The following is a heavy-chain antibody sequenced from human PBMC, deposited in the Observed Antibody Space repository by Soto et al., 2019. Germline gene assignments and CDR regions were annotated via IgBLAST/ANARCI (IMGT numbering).Heavy chain of an antibody. CDR3: ARRDKNDYGEYFHP. CDR1: GGSISNYF. D-gene: IGHD3-16*01. CDR2: ISYSGST. V-gene: IGHV4-59*08. Sequence: QVQLQESGPGLVKPSETLSLTCTVFGGSISNYFWSWIRQPPGKGLEWIGYISYSGSTNYNPSLKSRVTISVDTSKNQVSLKLTSVTAADTAVYYCARRDKNDYGEYFHPWGQGTLATVSS. J-gene: IGHJ1*01.